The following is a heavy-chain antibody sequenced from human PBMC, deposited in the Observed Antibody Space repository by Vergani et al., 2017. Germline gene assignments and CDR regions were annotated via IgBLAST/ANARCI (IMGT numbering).Heavy chain of an antibody. J-gene: IGHJ4*02. CDR2: ISGSGGST. CDR1: GFTFSSYA. V-gene: IGHV3-23*01. D-gene: IGHD3-10*01. CDR3: AKDLGFGDSRGYYFDY. Sequence: EVQLLESGGGLVQPGGSLRLSCAASGFTFSSYAMSWVRQAPGKGLEWVSAISGSGGSTYDADSVKGRFTISRDNSKNTLYLQMNSLRAEDTAVYYCAKDLGFGDSRGYYFDYWGQGTLVTVSS.